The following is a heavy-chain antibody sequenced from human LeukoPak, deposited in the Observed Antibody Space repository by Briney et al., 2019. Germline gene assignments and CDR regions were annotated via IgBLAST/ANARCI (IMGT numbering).Heavy chain of an antibody. CDR2: IYPGDSDT. Sequence: PGGSLRLSCKGSGYSFTSYWIGWVRQMPGKGLEWMGIIYPGDSDTRYSPSFQGQVTISADKSISTAYLQWSSLKDSDTAMYYCARVESSGDYFDYWGQGTLVTVSS. CDR3: ARVESSGDYFDY. D-gene: IGHD6-6*01. CDR1: GYSFTSYW. V-gene: IGHV5-51*01. J-gene: IGHJ4*02.